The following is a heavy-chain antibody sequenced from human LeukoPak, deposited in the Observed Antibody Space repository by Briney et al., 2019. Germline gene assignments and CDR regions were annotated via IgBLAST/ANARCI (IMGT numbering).Heavy chain of an antibody. CDR2: IKSDGRST. CDR3: ATGHSYGYDY. Sequence: QPGGSLSLSCAAPGLTFRTFWMHWVRQAPGKGLVWVSLIKSDGRSTTYADSVKGRFTISRDNAKNTVYLQMNSLRGEDTAVYYCATGHSYGYDYWGQGTLVTVSS. D-gene: IGHD5-18*01. J-gene: IGHJ4*02. V-gene: IGHV3-74*01. CDR1: GLTFRTFW.